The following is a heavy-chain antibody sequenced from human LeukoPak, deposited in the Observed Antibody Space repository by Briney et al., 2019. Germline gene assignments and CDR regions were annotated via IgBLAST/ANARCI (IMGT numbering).Heavy chain of an antibody. CDR2: INHSGST. CDR3: ARRVGESSSWFHRPQWFDP. CDR1: GGSFSGYY. D-gene: IGHD6-13*01. J-gene: IGHJ5*02. V-gene: IGHV4-34*01. Sequence: SETLSLTCAVYGGSFSGYYWSWIRQPPGKGLEWIGEINHSGSTNYNPSLKSRVTISVDTSKNQFSLKLSSVTAADTAVYYCARRVGESSSWFHRPQWFDPWGQGTLVTVSS.